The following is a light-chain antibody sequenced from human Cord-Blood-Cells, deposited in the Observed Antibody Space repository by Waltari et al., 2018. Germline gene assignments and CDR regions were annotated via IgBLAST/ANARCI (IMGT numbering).Light chain of an antibody. CDR2: GAS. Sequence: EIVLTQSPGTLSLSPGERATLSCRASQSVSSSYLAWYQQKPGQSPRLLIYGASSRATGIPDRFIGSGSGTDFTLTISRLEPEDVAVYYCQQYASSPPYTFGQGTKLEIK. CDR3: QQYASSPPYT. CDR1: QSVSSSY. J-gene: IGKJ2*01. V-gene: IGKV3-20*01.